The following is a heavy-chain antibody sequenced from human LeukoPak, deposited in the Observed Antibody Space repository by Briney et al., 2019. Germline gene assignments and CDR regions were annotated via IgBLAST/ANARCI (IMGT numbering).Heavy chain of an antibody. CDR1: GDSVSSGGSY. CDR2: VYSSGST. CDR3: AREIRISLLRVSYYFDY. Sequence: PSETLSLTCTVSGDSVSSGGSYWSYLRQPAGKGLEWIGRVYSSGSTDYNPSLKSRVTISVDTSKNQFSLNLSSVTAADTAVYYCAREIRISLLRVSYYFDYWGQGTLVAVSS. D-gene: IGHD3-10*01. V-gene: IGHV4-61*02. J-gene: IGHJ4*02.